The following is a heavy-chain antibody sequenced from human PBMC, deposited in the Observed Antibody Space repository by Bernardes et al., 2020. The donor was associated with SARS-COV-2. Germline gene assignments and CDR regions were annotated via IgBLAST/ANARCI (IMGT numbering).Heavy chain of an antibody. CDR1: VFSLSPTGVG. CDR3: AQGLYYDTRGLGVNFDS. J-gene: IGHJ4*02. CDR2: IYWDGDK. D-gene: IGHD3-22*01. Sequence: SGHTLGKPTQTLTLTCPFSVFSLSPTGVGVGWIRQPPGKALEWLALIYWDGDKRYSPSLKSRLTITRDTSKNQVVLTVTNMDPVDTATYYCAQGLYYDTRGLGVNFDSGGQGTLVTVSS. V-gene: IGHV2-5*02.